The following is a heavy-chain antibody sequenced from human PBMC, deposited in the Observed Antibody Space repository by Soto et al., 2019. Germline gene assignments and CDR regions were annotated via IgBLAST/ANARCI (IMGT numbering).Heavy chain of an antibody. CDR2: INPNSGGT. CDR3: ATADVVITAYYYYYGMDV. CDR1: GYTFTGYY. J-gene: IGHJ6*02. Sequence: ASVKVSCKASGYTFTGYYMHWVRQAPGQGLGWMGWINPNSGGTNYAQKFQGRVTMTRDTSISTAYMELSRLRSDDTAVYYCATADVVITAYYYYYGMDVWGQGTTVTVSS. V-gene: IGHV1-2*02. D-gene: IGHD3-22*01.